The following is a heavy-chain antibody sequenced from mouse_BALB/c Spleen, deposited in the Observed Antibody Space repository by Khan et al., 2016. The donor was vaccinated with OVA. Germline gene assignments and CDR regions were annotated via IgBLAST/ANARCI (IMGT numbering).Heavy chain of an antibody. J-gene: IGHJ2*01. Sequence: QVQLQQSGPGLVAPSQSLSITCTVTGFSLTSYAIHWIRQPPGKGLEWLGVIWAGGSTNYNSALMSRLSISKDNSESQVFLKMNSLQTHDTAIYYCARNREPDYFDYWGQGTTLTVSS. CDR1: GFSLTSYA. CDR2: IWAGGST. V-gene: IGHV2-9*02. CDR3: ARNREPDYFDY.